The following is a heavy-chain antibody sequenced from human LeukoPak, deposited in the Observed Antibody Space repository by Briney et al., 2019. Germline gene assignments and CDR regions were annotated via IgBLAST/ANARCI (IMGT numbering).Heavy chain of an antibody. CDR3: AKDGSDYWNYFDY. V-gene: IGHV3-23*01. J-gene: IGHJ4*02. CDR1: GFTFKNYA. Sequence: PGGSLRLSCAASGFTFKNYAMGWVRQAPGKGLEWDSSIRSSDSTTFYADSVKGRFTISRDNSKNTLYLQMNSLRAGDTALYYCAKDGSDYWNYFDYWGQGTLVTVSS. CDR2: IRSSDSTT. D-gene: IGHD3-3*01.